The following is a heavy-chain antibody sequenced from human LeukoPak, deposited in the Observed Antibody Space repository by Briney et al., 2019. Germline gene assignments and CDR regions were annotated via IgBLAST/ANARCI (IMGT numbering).Heavy chain of an antibody. V-gene: IGHV3-49*04. CDR2: IRSRAYRGTT. CDR3: ARGPIQLWIHNDMDV. CDR1: GFTFGDHA. D-gene: IGHD5-18*01. J-gene: IGHJ6*02. Sequence: QPGRSLRLSCTGSGFTFGDHAMSWVRQAPGKGLEWVGFIRSRAYRGTTEYAASVKGRFTIPRDDSASIAYLQMNSLRTEDTAVYYCARGPIQLWIHNDMDVWGQGTTVTVSS.